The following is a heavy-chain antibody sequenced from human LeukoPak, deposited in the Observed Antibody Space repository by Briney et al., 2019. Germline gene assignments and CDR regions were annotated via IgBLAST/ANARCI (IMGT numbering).Heavy chain of an antibody. J-gene: IGHJ1*01. D-gene: IGHD3-10*01. CDR1: GYSFSSYD. V-gene: IGHV1-8*01. CDR2: VNPNSGNT. Sequence: GASVKVPCQTSGYSFSSYDINWVRQVPGQGLEWMGWVNPNSGNTGYAQSFQGRVTMTRSTAIGTAYMELSSLRSEDTAIYYCATSGRMRYLQHWGQGTLVIVSS. CDR3: ATSGRMRYLQH.